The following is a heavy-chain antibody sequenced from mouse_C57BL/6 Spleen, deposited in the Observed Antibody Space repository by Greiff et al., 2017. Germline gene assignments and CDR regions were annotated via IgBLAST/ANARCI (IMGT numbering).Heavy chain of an antibody. D-gene: IGHD2-4*01. V-gene: IGHV1-74*01. CDR2: IHPSDSVT. CDR1: GYTFTSYW. Sequence: QVQLQQPGAELVKPGASVKVSCKASGYTFTSYWMHWVKQRPGQGLEWIGRIHPSDSVTNYNQKFKGKATLTVDKSSSTAYMQLSSLTSEDSAVYYCGAYDYDEDYFDYWGQGTTHTVSS. CDR3: GAYDYDEDYFDY. J-gene: IGHJ2*01.